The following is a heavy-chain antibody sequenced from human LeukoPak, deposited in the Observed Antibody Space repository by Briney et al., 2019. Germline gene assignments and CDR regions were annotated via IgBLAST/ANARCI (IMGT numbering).Heavy chain of an antibody. V-gene: IGHV3-64*01. CDR3: AVARDDNDYYFDY. CDR1: GFTFSSYA. D-gene: IGHD3-16*01. Sequence: GGSLRLSCAASGFTFSSYAMHWVRQAPGKGLEYVSAISSNGGSTYYANSVKGRFTISRDNSKNTLYLQMGSLRAEDMAVYYCAVARDDNDYYFDYWGQGTLVTVSS. J-gene: IGHJ4*02. CDR2: ISSNGGST.